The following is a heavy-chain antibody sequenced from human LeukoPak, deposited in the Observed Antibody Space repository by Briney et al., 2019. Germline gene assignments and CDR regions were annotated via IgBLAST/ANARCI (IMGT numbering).Heavy chain of an antibody. D-gene: IGHD3-9*01. CDR2: INPNSGGT. V-gene: IGHV1-2*02. Sequence: ASVKVSCKASGYTFTGYYMHWVRQAPGQGLEWMGWINPNSGGTNYAQKFQGRVTMTRDTSISTAYMELSRLRSDDTAVYYCARDRLRYFDWLSFDYYYYYYMDVWGKGTTVTISS. CDR3: ARDRLRYFDWLSFDYYYYYYMDV. J-gene: IGHJ6*03. CDR1: GYTFTGYY.